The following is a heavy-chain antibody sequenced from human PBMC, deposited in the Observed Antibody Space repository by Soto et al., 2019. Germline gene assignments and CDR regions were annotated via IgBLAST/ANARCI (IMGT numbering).Heavy chain of an antibody. J-gene: IGHJ4*01. V-gene: IGHV1-46*01. CDR1: GYTFTSYY. Sequence: QVQLVQSGAEVKKPGASVKVSCKASGYTFTSYYMHWVRHAPGQGLEWMGIINPSGGSTSYAQKFQGRVTMTRDTATSTVYMELSSLRSEDTAVYYFARERVVATTLDYWGDGTLVTVSS. D-gene: IGHD5-12*01. CDR3: ARERVVATTLDY. CDR2: INPSGGST.